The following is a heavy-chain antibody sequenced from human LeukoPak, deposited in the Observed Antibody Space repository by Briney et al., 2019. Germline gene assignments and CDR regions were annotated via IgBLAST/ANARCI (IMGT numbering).Heavy chain of an antibody. Sequence: SETLSLTCTVSSGSISTSNYHWGWVRQPPGKGLEWIGSIYYSGSTYYNPSLKSRVTISVDTSKNQFSLKLSSVTAADTAVYYCARQGWVRGAVDWGQGTLVTVSS. V-gene: IGHV4-39*01. CDR2: IYYSGST. CDR1: SGSISTSNYH. CDR3: ARQGWVRGAVD. J-gene: IGHJ4*02. D-gene: IGHD3-10*01.